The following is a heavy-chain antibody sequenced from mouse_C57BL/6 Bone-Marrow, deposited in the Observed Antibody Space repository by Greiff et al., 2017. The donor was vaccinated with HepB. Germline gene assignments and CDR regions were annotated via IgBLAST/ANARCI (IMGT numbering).Heavy chain of an antibody. Sequence: EVQLQQSVAELVRPGASVKLSCTASGFNIKNTYMHWVKQRPEQGLEWIGRIDPANGNTKYAPKFPGKATITADTSSNTAYLQLSSLTSEDTAIYYCARSDYYGSSPYYFDYWGQGTTLTVSS. CDR3: ARSDYYGSSPYYFDY. CDR2: IDPANGNT. CDR1: GFNIKNTY. V-gene: IGHV14-3*01. J-gene: IGHJ2*01. D-gene: IGHD1-1*01.